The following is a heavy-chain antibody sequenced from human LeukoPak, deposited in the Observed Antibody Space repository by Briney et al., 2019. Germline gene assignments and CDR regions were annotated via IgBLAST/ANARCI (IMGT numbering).Heavy chain of an antibody. CDR3: ARASISRWLQHFDY. D-gene: IGHD6-19*01. V-gene: IGHV1-2*04. CDR2: ISPNSGGT. Sequence: GASVKVSCKASGYTFTGYYMHWVRQAPGQGLEWMGWISPNSGGTNYAQKFQGWVTMTRDTSISTAYMELSSLRSEDTAVYYCARASISRWLQHFDYWGQGTLVSVSS. J-gene: IGHJ4*02. CDR1: GYTFTGYY.